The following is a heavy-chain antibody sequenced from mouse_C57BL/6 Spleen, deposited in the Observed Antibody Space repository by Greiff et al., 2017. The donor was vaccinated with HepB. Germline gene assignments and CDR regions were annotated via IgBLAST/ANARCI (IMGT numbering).Heavy chain of an antibody. V-gene: IGHV1-15*01. Sequence: VQLQESGAELVRPGASVTLSCKASGYTFTDYEMHWVKQTPVHGLEWIGAIDPETGGTAYNQKFKGKAILTADKSSSTAYMELRSLTSEDSAVYYCTRRFNWAYFDYWGQGTTLTVSS. D-gene: IGHD4-1*02. CDR3: TRRFNWAYFDY. CDR2: IDPETGGT. J-gene: IGHJ2*01. CDR1: GYTFTDYE.